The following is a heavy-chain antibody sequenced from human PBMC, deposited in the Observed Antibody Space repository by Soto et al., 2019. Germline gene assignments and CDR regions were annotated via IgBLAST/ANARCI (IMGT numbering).Heavy chain of an antibody. D-gene: IGHD3-22*01. CDR3: ASRVVTDAFDI. V-gene: IGHV1-46*03. CDR2: INPSGGST. CDR1: GYTFTRYY. Sequence: ASVKVSCKASGYTFTRYYMRWGRKAPGQGLEWMGVINPSGGSTNYAQKFQGRVTMTRDTSTSTVYMELSSLRSEDTAVYYCASRVVTDAFDIRGRRTMVTVSS. J-gene: IGHJ3*02.